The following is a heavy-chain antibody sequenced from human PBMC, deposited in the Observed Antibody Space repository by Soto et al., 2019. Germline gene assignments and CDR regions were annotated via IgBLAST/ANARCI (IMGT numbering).Heavy chain of an antibody. CDR2: IYHSGST. CDR3: ARTYDYGVGWFDP. D-gene: IGHD4-17*01. CDR1: SGSISSSNW. J-gene: IGHJ5*02. Sequence: PSETLSLTCAVSSGSISSSNWWSWVRQPPGKGLEWIGEIYHSGSTNYNPSLKSRVTISVDKSKNQFPLKLSSVTAADTAVYYCARTYDYGVGWFDPWGQGTLVTVSS. V-gene: IGHV4-4*02.